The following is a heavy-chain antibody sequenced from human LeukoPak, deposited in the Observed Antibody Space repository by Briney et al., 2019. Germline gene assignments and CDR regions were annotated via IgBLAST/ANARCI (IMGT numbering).Heavy chain of an antibody. CDR2: ISAYNGNT. CDR1: GYTFTSYG. CDR3: ARDPGDLAAAGTNWFDP. V-gene: IGHV1-18*01. J-gene: IGHJ5*02. D-gene: IGHD6-13*01. Sequence: GPVKVSCKASGYTFTSYGISWVRQAPGQGLEWMGWISAYNGNTNYAQKLQGRVTMTTDTSTSTAYMELRSLRSDDTAVYYCARDPGDLAAAGTNWFDPWGQGTLVTVSS.